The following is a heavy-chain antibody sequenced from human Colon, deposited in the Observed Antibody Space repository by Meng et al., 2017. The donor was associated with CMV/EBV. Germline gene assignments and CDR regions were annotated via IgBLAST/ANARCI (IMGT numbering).Heavy chain of an antibody. Sequence: SGPTLVKPTQTFTLTCTFSGFSLTTSGMRVSWIRQPPGKALEWLARIDWDDDKFYNTSLKTRLTISKDTSKNQVVLTMTNMDPVDTATYYCARMSDFWSGYYDYWGQGTLVTVSS. CDR2: IDWDDDK. J-gene: IGHJ4*02. CDR1: GFSLTTSGMR. D-gene: IGHD3-3*01. V-gene: IGHV2-70D*14. CDR3: ARMSDFWSGYYDY.